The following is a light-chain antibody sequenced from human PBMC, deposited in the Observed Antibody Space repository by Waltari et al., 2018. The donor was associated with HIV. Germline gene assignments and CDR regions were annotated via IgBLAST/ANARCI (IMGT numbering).Light chain of an antibody. CDR1: TSNIGNNY. V-gene: IGLV1-51*01. Sequence: QSVLTQPPSVSAAPGQKVTISCSGSTSNIGNNYVSWYQQLPGTAPKLLIYDNNNRPSGIPDRFSGSKSGSTASLTISGLQAEDEAGYYCCSYAGSSPVLFGGGTKLTVL. CDR2: DNN. CDR3: CSYAGSSPVL. J-gene: IGLJ2*01.